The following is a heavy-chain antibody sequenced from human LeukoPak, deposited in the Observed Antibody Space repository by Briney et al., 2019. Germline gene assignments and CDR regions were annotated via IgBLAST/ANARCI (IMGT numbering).Heavy chain of an antibody. J-gene: IGHJ6*03. CDR3: AGVDGTFSHNFYMDV. V-gene: IGHV3-48*04. D-gene: IGHD5-24*01. Sequence: GGSLRLSCAASGFTFSSYSMNWVRQAPGKGLEWISFISSGGSTIYYAGSVKGRFTISRDNARNTLSLEMNSLRGDDTALYYCAGVDGTFSHNFYMDVWGKGSTVTVSS. CDR2: ISSGGSTI. CDR1: GFTFSSYS.